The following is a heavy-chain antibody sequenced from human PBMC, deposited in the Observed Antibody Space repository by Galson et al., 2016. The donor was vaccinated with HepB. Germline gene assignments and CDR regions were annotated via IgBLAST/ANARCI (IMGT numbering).Heavy chain of an antibody. V-gene: IGHV3-30*18. CDR3: AKGVKAAAGTLDAY. CDR1: GFTFSSYG. CDR2: LSYDGRQK. J-gene: IGHJ4*02. Sequence: SLRLSCAASGFTFSSYGMHWVRQAPGKGLEWVAVLSYDGRQKKYGDSVKGRFTISRDNSNNTLHLQMDSLRPEDTAVYYWAKGVKAAAGTLDAYWGQGILVTVSS. D-gene: IGHD6-13*01.